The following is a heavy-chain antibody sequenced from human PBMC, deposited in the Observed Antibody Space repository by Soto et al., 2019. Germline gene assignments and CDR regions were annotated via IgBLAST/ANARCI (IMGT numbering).Heavy chain of an antibody. D-gene: IGHD3-22*01. CDR3: ARDRFYYGSSGYYYFDY. CDR1: GFTFSSYS. CDR2: ISSSSNTI. Sequence: GSLRLSGAASGFTFSSYSMNWVRQAPGKGLEWVSYISSSSNTIYYADSVKGRFTISRDNAKNPLYLQMNSLRAEDTAVYYCARDRFYYGSSGYYYFDYWGQGTLVTVSS. J-gene: IGHJ4*02. V-gene: IGHV3-48*01.